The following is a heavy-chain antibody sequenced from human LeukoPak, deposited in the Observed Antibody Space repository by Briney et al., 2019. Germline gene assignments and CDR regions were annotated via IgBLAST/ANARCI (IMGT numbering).Heavy chain of an antibody. J-gene: IGHJ4*02. CDR1: GFTFNNYG. V-gene: IGHV3-23*01. CDR3: AKDAEGVTVYHFDY. CDR2: ISGSGGRT. Sequence: GGTLRLSCTASGFTFNNYGMSWVRQTPGKGLEWVSAISGSGGRTYYGDSVKGRFTISRDNTKNTMYLQRNSLRAEDTGVYYCAKDAEGVTVYHFDYWGQGTLVTVSS. D-gene: IGHD3-10*01.